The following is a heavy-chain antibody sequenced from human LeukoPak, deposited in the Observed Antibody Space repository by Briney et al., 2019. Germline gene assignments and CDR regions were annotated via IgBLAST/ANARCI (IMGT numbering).Heavy chain of an antibody. J-gene: IGHJ4*02. Sequence: GASVKVSCKASGYTFTSYYMHWVRQAPGQGLEWMGIINPSSGSTTYAQNFQGRVTMTRDTSTSTVYMELSSLRSQDTAVYYCATWGDYYGSGSFDYWGQGTLVTVSS. D-gene: IGHD3-10*01. CDR2: INPSSGST. CDR1: GYTFTSYY. V-gene: IGHV1-46*01. CDR3: ATWGDYYGSGSFDY.